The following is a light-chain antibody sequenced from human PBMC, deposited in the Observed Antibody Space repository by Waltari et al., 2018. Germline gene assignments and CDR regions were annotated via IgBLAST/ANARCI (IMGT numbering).Light chain of an antibody. CDR3: QQHNSNPLT. Sequence: DIQMTQSPSSLSASVGDGVTITGRASQGINRYLAWYQLKPGKAPKLLVYKSSTLQGGVPSRFSGSGSGTEFTLTISSLQPEDFATYYCQQHNSNPLTFGGGTRVEIK. CDR1: QGINRY. CDR2: KSS. V-gene: IGKV1-9*01. J-gene: IGKJ4*01.